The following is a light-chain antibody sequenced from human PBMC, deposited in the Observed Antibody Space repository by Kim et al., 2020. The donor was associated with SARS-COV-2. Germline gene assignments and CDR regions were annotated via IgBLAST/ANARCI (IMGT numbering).Light chain of an antibody. CDR1: SLRSYY. CDR2: GKN. CDR3: NSRDSSGVV. J-gene: IGLJ2*01. V-gene: IGLV3-19*01. Sequence: SSELTQDPAVSVALGQTVRITCQGDSLRSYYASWYQQKPGQAPVLVIYGKNNRPSGIPDRFSGSSSGNTASLTITGGQAEDEADYYCNSRDSSGVVLGGG.